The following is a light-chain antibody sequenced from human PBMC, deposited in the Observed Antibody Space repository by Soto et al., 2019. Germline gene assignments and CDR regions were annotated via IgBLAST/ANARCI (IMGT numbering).Light chain of an antibody. V-gene: IGLV4-69*02. CDR1: SGHSNYA. CDR3: QTWDSGILV. Sequence: QPVLTQSSSASASLGASVKLTCTLSSGHSNYAIAWHQQQPQKGPRYLMKLNSDGSHTKGDGIPDRFSGSSSGAERYLTISSLQSYDEADYYCQTWDSGILVFGGGTKLTVL. CDR2: LNSDGSH. J-gene: IGLJ3*02.